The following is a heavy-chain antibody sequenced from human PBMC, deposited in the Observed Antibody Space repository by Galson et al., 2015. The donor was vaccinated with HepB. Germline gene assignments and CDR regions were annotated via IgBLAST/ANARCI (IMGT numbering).Heavy chain of an antibody. D-gene: IGHD6-19*01. CDR3: AHGSGWLFDY. CDR2: IYWDDDN. J-gene: IGHJ4*02. V-gene: IGHV2-5*02. Sequence: PALVKPTQTLTLTCTFSGFSLTSNAVGVGWIRQPPGKALEWLALIYWDDDNHCSPSLKSRLSITKDISKNQVVLTMTNMDPVDTATYYCAHGSGWLFDYWGQGTLVTVSS. CDR1: GFSLTSNAVG.